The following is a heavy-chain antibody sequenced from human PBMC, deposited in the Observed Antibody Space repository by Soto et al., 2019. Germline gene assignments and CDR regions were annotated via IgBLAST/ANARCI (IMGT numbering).Heavy chain of an antibody. CDR3: ARIRRITIFGVVITGPRRHYYYMDV. J-gene: IGHJ6*03. V-gene: IGHV4-39*07. CDR1: GGSIRRRGYY. Sequence: PSETLSLTCTVTGGSIRRRGYYWSWIRQRPGEGLEWIGFVNHSGSTNYNPSLKSRVTISVDTSKNQFSLKLSSVTAADTAVYYCARIRRITIFGVVITGPRRHYYYMDVWGKGTTVTVSS. CDR2: VNHSGST. D-gene: IGHD3-3*01.